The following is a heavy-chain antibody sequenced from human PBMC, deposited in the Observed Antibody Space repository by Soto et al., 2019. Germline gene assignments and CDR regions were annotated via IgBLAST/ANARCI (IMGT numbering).Heavy chain of an antibody. V-gene: IGHV4-34*01. D-gene: IGHD2-15*01. Sequence: SETLSLTCAVYGGSFSGYYWSWIRQPPGKGLEWIGEINHSGSTNYNPSLKSRVTISVDTSKNQFSLKLSSVTAADTAVYYCARATKEDIVVVVAATRGVWFDPWGQGTLVTSPQ. CDR2: INHSGST. CDR3: ARATKEDIVVVVAATRGVWFDP. CDR1: GGSFSGYY. J-gene: IGHJ5*02.